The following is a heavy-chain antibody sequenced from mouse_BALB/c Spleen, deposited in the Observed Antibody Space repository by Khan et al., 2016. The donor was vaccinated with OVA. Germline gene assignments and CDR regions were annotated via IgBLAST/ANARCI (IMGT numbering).Heavy chain of an antibody. Sequence: DLVMPGAAVTLSCKASGYTFTSYWINWIKQRPGQGLEWIGRIAPGSGGTSYNDLFKGKATLTVDASSSTAYIQLSSLSSEDSAVYFCARSNYYGSGLYAMDYWGQGTSVTVSS. CDR2: IAPGSGGT. V-gene: IGHV1S41*01. CDR1: GYTFTSYW. J-gene: IGHJ4*01. CDR3: ARSNYYGSGLYAMDY. D-gene: IGHD1-1*01.